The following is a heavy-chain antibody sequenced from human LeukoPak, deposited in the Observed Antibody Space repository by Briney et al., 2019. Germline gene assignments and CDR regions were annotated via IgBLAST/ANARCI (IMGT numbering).Heavy chain of an antibody. D-gene: IGHD6-13*01. V-gene: IGHV1-69*06. J-gene: IGHJ5*02. CDR1: GGTFSSYA. Sequence: SVKVSCKASGGTFSSYAISWVRQAPGQGLEWMGGIIPIFGTANYAQKFQGRVTITADKSTSTAYMELSSLRSEDTAVYYCARERRAAAGHRNWFDPWGQGTLVTVSS. CDR3: ARERRAAAGHRNWFDP. CDR2: IIPIFGTA.